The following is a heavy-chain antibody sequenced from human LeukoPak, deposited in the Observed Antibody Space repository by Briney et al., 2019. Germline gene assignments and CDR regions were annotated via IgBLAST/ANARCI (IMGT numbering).Heavy chain of an antibody. D-gene: IGHD6-13*01. CDR2: ISYDGSNK. V-gene: IGHV3-30*04. J-gene: IGHJ4*02. Sequence: GGSLRLSCAASGFTFSSYAMHWVRQAPRKGLEWVAVISYDGSNKYYADSVKGRFTISRDNSKNTLYLQMNSLKTEDTAVYYCTRPGFAAANPNFDYWGQGTLVTVSS. CDR1: GFTFSSYA. CDR3: TRPGFAAANPNFDY.